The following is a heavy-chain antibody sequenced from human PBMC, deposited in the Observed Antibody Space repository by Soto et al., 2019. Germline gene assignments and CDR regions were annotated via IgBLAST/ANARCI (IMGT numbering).Heavy chain of an antibody. V-gene: IGHV1-18*01. CDR3: ARDTYYDFWSGYGNGYYYYMDV. CDR2: ISAYNGNT. D-gene: IGHD3-3*01. Sequence: ASVNVSCKGSGYSYTSDGVGWVRQAPGQGLEWMGWISAYNGNTNYAQKLQGRVTMTTDTSTSTAYMELRSLRSDDTAVYYCARDTYYDFWSGYGNGYYYYMDVWGKGTTVTVSS. CDR1: GYSYTSDG. J-gene: IGHJ6*03.